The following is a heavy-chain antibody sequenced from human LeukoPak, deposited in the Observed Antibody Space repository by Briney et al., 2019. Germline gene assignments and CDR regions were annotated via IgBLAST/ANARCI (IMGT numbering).Heavy chain of an antibody. CDR2: ISGSGVST. D-gene: IGHD2-2*02. Sequence: GGSLRLSCAASGFTFSSYALSWVRQAPGKGLEWVSAISGSGVSTYYADSVKGRFTISRDNSKNTLYLQMNSLRAEDTAVYYRAGYNCSSTTCYTGGFDYWGQGTLVTVSS. CDR3: AGYNCSSTTCYTGGFDY. J-gene: IGHJ4*02. CDR1: GFTFSSYA. V-gene: IGHV3-23*01.